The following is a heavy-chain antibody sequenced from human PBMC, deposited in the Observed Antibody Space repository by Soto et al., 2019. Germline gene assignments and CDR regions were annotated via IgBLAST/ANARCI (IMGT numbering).Heavy chain of an antibody. Sequence: EASVKVSCKASGGTFSSYAISWVRQAPGQGLEWMGGIIPIFGTANYAQKFQGRVTITADESTSTAYMELSSLRSEDTAVYYCARDRNSRAAAGLNWFDPWGQGTLVTVSS. V-gene: IGHV1-69*13. CDR3: ARDRNSRAAAGLNWFDP. CDR2: IIPIFGTA. D-gene: IGHD6-13*01. CDR1: GGTFSSYA. J-gene: IGHJ5*02.